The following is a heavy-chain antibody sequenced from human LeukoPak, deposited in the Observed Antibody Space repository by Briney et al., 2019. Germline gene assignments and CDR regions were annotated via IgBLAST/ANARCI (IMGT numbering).Heavy chain of an antibody. J-gene: IGHJ4*02. CDR2: IIPILGIA. CDR1: GGTFTSYT. V-gene: IGHV1-69*02. Sequence: SVKVSCKASGGTFTSYTISWVRQAPGQGLEWMGRIIPILGIANYAQKFQGRVMITADKSTSTAYMELRSLRSEDTAVYYCARGCSGGSCYFYWGQGTRVTVSS. CDR3: ARGCSGGSCYFY. D-gene: IGHD2-15*01.